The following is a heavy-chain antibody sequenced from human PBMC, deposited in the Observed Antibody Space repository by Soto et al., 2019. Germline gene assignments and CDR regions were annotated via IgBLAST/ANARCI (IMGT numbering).Heavy chain of an antibody. D-gene: IGHD2-21*02. Sequence: TLSPTCAVSGGSISSGASSWSWIGHPPGKGLEWTGNTYHSESTYNNRAIYHSGRTYYNPPLKSRVTISVDTSKNQFSLKLRSVTAADTAVYFCARVTVVTPLRGAFDIWGQGTMVTVSS. CDR2: TYHSESTYNNRAIYHSGRT. J-gene: IGHJ3*02. V-gene: IGHV4-30-2*01. CDR3: ARVTVVTPLRGAFDI. CDR1: GGSISSGASS.